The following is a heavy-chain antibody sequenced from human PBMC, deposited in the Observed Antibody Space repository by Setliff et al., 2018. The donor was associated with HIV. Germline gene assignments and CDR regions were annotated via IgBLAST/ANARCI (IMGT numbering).Heavy chain of an antibody. CDR3: AKDYYYGSGTYSNAYFDY. CDR2: IWYDGSKK. D-gene: IGHD3-10*01. Sequence: GGSLRLSCAASGFTFSSYAMHWVRQAPGKGLEWVAVIWYDGSKKYYGDSVKGRFTISRDSSKNTLFLQMNGLRADDTAVYYCAKDYYYGSGTYSNAYFDYWGQGTLVTVSS. CDR1: GFTFSSYA. J-gene: IGHJ4*02. V-gene: IGHV3-30*02.